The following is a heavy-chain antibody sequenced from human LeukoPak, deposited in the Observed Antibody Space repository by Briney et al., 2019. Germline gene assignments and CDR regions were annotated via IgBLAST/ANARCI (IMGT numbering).Heavy chain of an antibody. CDR3: ARGQWEIRFDP. CDR1: GGSFSGYY. J-gene: IGHJ5*02. CDR2: INHSGST. Sequence: SETLSLTCAVYGGSFSGYYWSWIRQPPGKGLEWIGEINHSGSTNYNPSLKSRVTVSVDTSKNQFSLKLNSVTAADTAVYYCARGQWEIRFDPWGQGTLVTVSS. V-gene: IGHV4-34*01. D-gene: IGHD1-26*01.